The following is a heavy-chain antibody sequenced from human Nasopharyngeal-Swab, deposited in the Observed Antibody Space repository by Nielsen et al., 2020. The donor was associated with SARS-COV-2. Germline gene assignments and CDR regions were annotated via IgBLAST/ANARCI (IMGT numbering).Heavy chain of an antibody. CDR2: IRSKANSYAT. Sequence: GESLKISCAASGFTFSSYAMSWVRQASGKGLEWVGRIRSKANSYATAYAASVKGRFTISRDDSKNTAYLQMNSLKTEDTAVYYCTRDRLQQLAPSDYWGQGTLVTVSS. CDR1: GFTFSSYA. D-gene: IGHD6-13*01. V-gene: IGHV3-73*01. CDR3: TRDRLQQLAPSDY. J-gene: IGHJ4*02.